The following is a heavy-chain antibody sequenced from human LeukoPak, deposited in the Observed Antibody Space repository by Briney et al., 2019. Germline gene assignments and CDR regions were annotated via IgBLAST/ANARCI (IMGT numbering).Heavy chain of an antibody. D-gene: IGHD4-11*01. CDR1: GYTFTSYD. Sequence: ASVKVSCTASGYTFTSYDINWVRQATGQGLEWMGWMNPNSGNTGYAQKFQGRVTITRNTSISTAYMELSSLRSEDTAVYYCARGADSYSTSDYWGQGTLVTVSS. J-gene: IGHJ4*02. CDR2: MNPNSGNT. V-gene: IGHV1-8*03. CDR3: ARGADSYSTSDY.